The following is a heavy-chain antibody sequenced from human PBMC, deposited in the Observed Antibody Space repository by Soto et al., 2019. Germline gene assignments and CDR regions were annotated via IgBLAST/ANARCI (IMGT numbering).Heavy chain of an antibody. J-gene: IGHJ6*02. D-gene: IGHD2-2*01. CDR1: GGSFSGYY. CDR2: INHSGST. CDR3: ARGQVVVVPAADYYGMDV. V-gene: IGHV4-34*01. Sequence: SETLSLTCAVYGGSFSGYYWSWIRQPPGKGLEWIGEINHSGSTNYNPSLKSRVTISVDTAKNQFSLKLSSVTAADTAVYYCARGQVVVVPAADYYGMDVWGQGTTVTVSS.